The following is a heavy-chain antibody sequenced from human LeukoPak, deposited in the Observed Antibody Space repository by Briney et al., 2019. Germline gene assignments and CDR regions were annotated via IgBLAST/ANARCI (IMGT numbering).Heavy chain of an antibody. V-gene: IGHV3-21*01. J-gene: IGHJ3*02. Sequence: GGSLRLSCAASGFTFSSYSMNWVCQAPGKGLEWVSSISSSSSYIYYADSVKGRFTISRDNAKNSLYLQMNSLRAEDTAVYYCARVAVYAFRDAFDIWGQGTMVTVSS. CDR2: ISSSSSYI. CDR3: ARVAVYAFRDAFDI. D-gene: IGHD2-8*01. CDR1: GFTFSSYS.